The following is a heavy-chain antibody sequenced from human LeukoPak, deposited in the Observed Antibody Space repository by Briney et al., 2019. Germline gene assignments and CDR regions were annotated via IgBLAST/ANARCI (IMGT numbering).Heavy chain of an antibody. J-gene: IGHJ4*02. CDR2: ISSTGTYI. D-gene: IGHD3-22*01. CDR1: GFTFSTYA. V-gene: IGHV3-21*04. Sequence: GGSLRLSCAASGFTFSTYAMNWIRQAPGKGLEWVSSISSTGTYIYYGDLVEGRFTISRDNAKNSLYLQMNSLRVEDMALYYCAKDISPYYYDSSGYLDYWGQGTLVTVSS. CDR3: AKDISPYYYDSSGYLDY.